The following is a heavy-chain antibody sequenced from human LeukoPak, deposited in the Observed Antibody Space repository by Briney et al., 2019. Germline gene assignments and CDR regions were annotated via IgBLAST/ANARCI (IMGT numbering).Heavy chain of an antibody. D-gene: IGHD6-19*01. J-gene: IGHJ4*02. CDR3: ARDMEQWLVRGGTYFDY. V-gene: IGHV3-30-3*01. CDR2: ISYDGSNK. CDR1: GFTFSSYA. Sequence: QPGRSLRLSCAASGFTFSSYAMHWVRQAPGKGLEWVAVISYDGSNKCYADSVKGRFTISRDNSKNTLYLQMNSLRAEDTAVYYCARDMEQWLVRGGTYFDYWGQGTLVTVSS.